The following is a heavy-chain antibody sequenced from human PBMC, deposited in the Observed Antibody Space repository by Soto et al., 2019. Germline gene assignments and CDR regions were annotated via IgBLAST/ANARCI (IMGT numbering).Heavy chain of an antibody. Sequence: SETLSLTCTVSGGSISTYYWSWIRQPPGKGLEWIGYIYDSGSPDYNPSLKSRVTISVDTSKSQFSLKLNSVTAADTAVYYCARGGYYGSGSYYNGHYYYMDVWGKGTTVTVSS. CDR3: ARGGYYGSGSYYNGHYYYMDV. D-gene: IGHD3-10*01. CDR1: GGSISTYY. CDR2: IYDSGSP. J-gene: IGHJ6*03. V-gene: IGHV4-59*12.